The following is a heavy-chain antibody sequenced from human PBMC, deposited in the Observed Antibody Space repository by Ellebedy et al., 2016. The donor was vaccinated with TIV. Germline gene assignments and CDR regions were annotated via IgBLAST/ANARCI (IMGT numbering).Heavy chain of an antibody. CDR2: IKQDGSDK. CDR1: GFTFSSCW. CDR3: AREIYGSGSR. Sequence: GESLKISXAASGFTFSSCWMTWVRQAPGKGLQWVANIKQDGSDKYYVDSVKGRFTISRDNNKSSVYLQMNSLRVDDTAVYFCAREIYGSGSRWGQGTLVTVSS. D-gene: IGHD3-10*01. V-gene: IGHV3-7*01. J-gene: IGHJ4*02.